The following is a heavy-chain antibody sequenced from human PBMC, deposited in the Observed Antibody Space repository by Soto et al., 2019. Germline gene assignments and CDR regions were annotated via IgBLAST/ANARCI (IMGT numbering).Heavy chain of an antibody. D-gene: IGHD3-22*01. CDR3: AREDGSGYKFFDY. CDR2: IYYSGST. J-gene: IGHJ4*02. CDR1: GGSISNYY. V-gene: IGHV4-59*01. Sequence: SETLSLTCTVSGGSISNYYWTWIRQPPGKGLEWIGYIYYSGSTNYNPSLKSRVTISVDTSKNQFSLRLTSVTAADTAVYYCAREDGSGYKFFDYWGQGTLVTVSS.